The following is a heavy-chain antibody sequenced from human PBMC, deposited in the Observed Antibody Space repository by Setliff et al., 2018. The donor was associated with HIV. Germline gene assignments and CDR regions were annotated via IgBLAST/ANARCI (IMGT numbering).Heavy chain of an antibody. J-gene: IGHJ4*02. CDR3: ARDLFGSWYTGSSGLAY. D-gene: IGHD2-2*02. Sequence: GASVKVSCKASGYTFTIYYIHWVRQAPGQGLEWMGIINPSGGSTDYAQKFQGRVTMTRDTSISTAYLDLSRLRSDDTAVYYCARDLFGSWYTGSSGLAYWGQGTLVTVSS. V-gene: IGHV1-2*02. CDR2: INPSGGST. CDR1: GYTFTIYY.